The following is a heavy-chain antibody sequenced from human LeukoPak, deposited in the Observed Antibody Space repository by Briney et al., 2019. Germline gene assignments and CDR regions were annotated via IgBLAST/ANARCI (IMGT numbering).Heavy chain of an antibody. V-gene: IGHV3-74*01. D-gene: IGHD3-10*01. CDR2: ISSDGKSI. J-gene: IGHJ4*02. CDR1: GFNIGSYW. CDR3: ASASSESYYWALDY. Sequence: GGTLRLSCAASGFNIGSYWMNWVRQGQGKGLVWVARISSDGKSISYADSVKGRFTISRDNSKNTLYLQMDSLRAEDTAVYYCASASSESYYWALDYWGQGTLVTVSS.